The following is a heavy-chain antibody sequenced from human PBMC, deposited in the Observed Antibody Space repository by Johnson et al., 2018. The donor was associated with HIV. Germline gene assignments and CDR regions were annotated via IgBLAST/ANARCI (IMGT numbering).Heavy chain of an antibody. Sequence: VQLVESGGGVVRPGGSLRLSCAASGFTFDDYAMHWVRQAPGKGLEWVSGISWNSGSIGYADSVKGRFTISRDNAKNSLYLQMNSLRAEDTAVYYCARDQCGGDCYNAFDIWGQGTMVTVSS. CDR1: GFTFDDYA. V-gene: IGHV3-9*01. D-gene: IGHD2-21*01. CDR3: ARDQCGGDCYNAFDI. CDR2: ISWNSGSI. J-gene: IGHJ3*02.